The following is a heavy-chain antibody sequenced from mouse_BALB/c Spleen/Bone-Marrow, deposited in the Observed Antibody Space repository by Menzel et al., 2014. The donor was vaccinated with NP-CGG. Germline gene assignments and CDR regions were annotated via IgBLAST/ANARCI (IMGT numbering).Heavy chain of an antibody. V-gene: IGHV1-7*01. D-gene: IGHD2-3*01. Sequence: LEESGAELAKPRASVKMSCKASGYTFTNYWMHWVKQRPGQGLEWIGYIDPSTGYTEYNQKFKDKATFTADKSSSTDYMQLSSLTSEDSAVYYCARGGIYDGYSYWGQGTLVTVSA. CDR1: GYTFTNYW. J-gene: IGHJ3*01. CDR3: ARGGIYDGYSY. CDR2: IDPSTGYT.